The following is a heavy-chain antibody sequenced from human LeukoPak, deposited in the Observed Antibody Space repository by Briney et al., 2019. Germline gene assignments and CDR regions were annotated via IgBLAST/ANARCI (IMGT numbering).Heavy chain of an antibody. D-gene: IGHD1-26*01. CDR1: GFTFSNYW. CDR3: ARDWSAYRAVSNDY. J-gene: IGHJ4*02. V-gene: IGHV3-7*05. Sequence: PGGSLRLSCAASGFTFSNYWMSWVRQAPGKGPEWVANIKPDGSEKDCIDSVKGRFTISRDNTKNSLYLQMDSLRAEDTAVYYCARDWSAYRAVSNDYWGQGTLLTVSS. CDR2: IKPDGSEK.